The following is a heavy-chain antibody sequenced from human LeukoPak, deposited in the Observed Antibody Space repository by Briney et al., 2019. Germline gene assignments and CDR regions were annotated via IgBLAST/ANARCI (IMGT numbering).Heavy chain of an antibody. CDR2: IYHSGST. V-gene: IGHV4-38-2*02. J-gene: IGHJ5*02. CDR3: ARNKGRYGSGRVHFDP. D-gene: IGHD3-10*01. Sequence: SETQSLTCNVSGYSISNGYYWGWIRQPPGKGLEWIGSIYHSGSTYYNPSLKSRVTMSLDTSKNRFSLNLNSVTAADTAVYYCARNKGRYGSGRVHFDPWGQGTLVTVSS. CDR1: GYSISNGYY.